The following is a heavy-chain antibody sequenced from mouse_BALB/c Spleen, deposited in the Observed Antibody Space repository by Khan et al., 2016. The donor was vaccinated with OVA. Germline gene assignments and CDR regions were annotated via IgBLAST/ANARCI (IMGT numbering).Heavy chain of an antibody. CDR1: GYTFTNYG. Sequence: QIQLLQSGPELKKPGATVKISCKASGYTFTNYGMHWMKQAPGKGLKWMGWINTYTGKTKYADEFKGRFAFSLETSATTAYLQINNLTTEDTATCDCASVGFDGTMSYWGQGTLVTVSA. CDR3: ASVGFDGTMSY. J-gene: IGHJ4*01. V-gene: IGHV9-3-1*01. CDR2: INTYTGKT.